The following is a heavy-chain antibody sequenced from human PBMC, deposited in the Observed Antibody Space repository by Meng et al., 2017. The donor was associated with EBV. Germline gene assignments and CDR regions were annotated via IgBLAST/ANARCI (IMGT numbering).Heavy chain of an antibody. CDR1: GGAMSPYY. D-gene: IGHD3-3*01. CDR2: VHESGNS. CDR3: ARLNRFLEWDFDY. Sequence: QLRESGPGLVRPSENXSLTCTFSGGAMSPYYWNWIRQFPEKGLEWIGYVHESGNSTYNPSLRDRVAISLDTSKNQFSLELNSVTAADTALYYCARLNRFLEWDFDYWGRGTLVTVSS. J-gene: IGHJ4*02. V-gene: IGHV4-59*01.